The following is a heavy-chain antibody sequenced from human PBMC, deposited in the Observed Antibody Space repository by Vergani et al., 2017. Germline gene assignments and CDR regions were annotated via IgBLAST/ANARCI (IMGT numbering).Heavy chain of an antibody. D-gene: IGHD1-14*01. CDR2: IYYSGST. CDR1: GGSISSYY. V-gene: IGHV4-59*01. Sequence: QVQLQESGPGLVKPSETLSLTCTVSGGSISSYYWSWIRQPPGKGLEWIGYIYYSGSTNYNPSLKSRVTISVDTSKNQFSLQLRSVTAADTAVYYCARESDPDGMDVWGQGTTVTVSS. CDR3: ARESDPDGMDV. J-gene: IGHJ6*02.